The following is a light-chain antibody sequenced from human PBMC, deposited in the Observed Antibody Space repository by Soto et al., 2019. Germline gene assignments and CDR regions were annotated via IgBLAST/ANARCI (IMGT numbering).Light chain of an antibody. V-gene: IGKV1-5*03. Sequence: DIQMTQSPSTLSTSVGDRVTITCRASQSLNSWLAWYQQKPGKAPKLLIYKASTVESGVPSRFSGSGSGTEFTLTISSLQPDDCATYYCQQYNFSPWTFGQGTKVEIK. CDR2: KAS. CDR1: QSLNSW. CDR3: QQYNFSPWT. J-gene: IGKJ1*01.